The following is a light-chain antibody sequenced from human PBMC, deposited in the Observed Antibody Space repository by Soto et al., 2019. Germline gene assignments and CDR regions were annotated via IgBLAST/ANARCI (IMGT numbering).Light chain of an antibody. J-gene: IGKJ5*01. Sequence: DIQLTQSPSFLSASVGDRVTITCRASQDISSYLAWYQQRPGKAPKLLIYAASTLQSGVPSRFSGSGSGTEFTLTISSLQPEDFATYYCQHLNTYPITFGQGTRLEI. CDR3: QHLNTYPIT. CDR1: QDISSY. CDR2: AAS. V-gene: IGKV1-9*01.